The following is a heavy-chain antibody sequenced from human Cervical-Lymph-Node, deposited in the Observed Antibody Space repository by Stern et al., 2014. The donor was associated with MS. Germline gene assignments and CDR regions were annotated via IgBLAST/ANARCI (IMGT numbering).Heavy chain of an antibody. J-gene: IGHJ5*02. V-gene: IGHV1-46*03. CDR1: GFSFTTHY. Sequence: QLGQSGAEVKKPGASVNVSCEASGFSFTTHYMHWIRQAPREGLAWVGMINPNSGTTSYARQFQGRVIITRDTSTSTIYMELTGLRSEDTALYFCTRVQRERRALDHFDPWGQGTLVTVSS. CDR2: INPNSGTT. D-gene: IGHD1-1*01. CDR3: TRVQRERRALDHFDP.